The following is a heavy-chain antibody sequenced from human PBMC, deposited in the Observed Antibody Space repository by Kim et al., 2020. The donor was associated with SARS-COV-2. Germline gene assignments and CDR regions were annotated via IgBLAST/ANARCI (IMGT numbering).Heavy chain of an antibody. CDR3: ARGIQAGYCSSTSCRSGLYYFDY. Sequence: SETLSLTCTVSGGSISSYYWSWIRQPPGKGLEWIGYIYYSGSTNYNPSLKSRVTISVDTSKNQFSLKLSSVTAADTAVYYCARGIQAGYCSSTSCRSGLYYFDYWGQGTLVTVSS. V-gene: IGHV4-59*13. CDR2: IYYSGST. D-gene: IGHD2-2*01. CDR1: GGSISSYY. J-gene: IGHJ4*02.